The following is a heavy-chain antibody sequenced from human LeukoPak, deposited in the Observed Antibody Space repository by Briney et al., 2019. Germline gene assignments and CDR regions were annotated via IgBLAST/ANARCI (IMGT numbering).Heavy chain of an antibody. D-gene: IGHD1-1*01. CDR3: AKDLTRFMGTDY. V-gene: IGHV3-23*01. Sequence: PGGSLRLSCAASGFTFSSYGMSWVRQAPGKGLEWVSAISGSGGSTYYADSVKGRFTISRDNSKNTLYLQMNSLRAEDTAVYYCAKDLTRFMGTDYWGQGTLVTVSS. CDR1: GFTFSSYG. CDR2: ISGSGGST. J-gene: IGHJ4*02.